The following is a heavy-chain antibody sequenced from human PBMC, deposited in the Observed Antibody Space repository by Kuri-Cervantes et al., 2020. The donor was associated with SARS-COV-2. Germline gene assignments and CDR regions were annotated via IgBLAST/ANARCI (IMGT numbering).Heavy chain of an antibody. V-gene: IGHV1-18*01. J-gene: IGHJ4*02. CDR2: ISAYNGNT. Sequence: ASVKVSCKASGGTFSSYAISWVRQAPGQGLEWMGWISAYNGNTNYAQKLQGRVTMTTDTSTSTAYMELRRLRSDDTAVYYCARESYGDYVCDYWGQGTLVTVSS. CDR3: ARESYGDYVCDY. D-gene: IGHD4-17*01. CDR1: GGTFSSYA.